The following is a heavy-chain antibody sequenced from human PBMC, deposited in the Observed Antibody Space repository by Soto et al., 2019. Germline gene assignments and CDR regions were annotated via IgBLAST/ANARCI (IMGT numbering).Heavy chain of an antibody. CDR2: MNPNSGNT. CDR1: GYTFTSYD. V-gene: IGHV1-8*01. Sequence: GASVKVSCKASGYTFTSYDINWVRQATGQGLEWMGWMNPNSGNTGYLQKFQGRVTMTRNTSISTAYTELNSIRSEDTAVYCCARDFAILSGYYNWFDPWGQGTMVTVSS. D-gene: IGHD3-9*01. CDR3: ARDFAILSGYYNWFDP. J-gene: IGHJ5*02.